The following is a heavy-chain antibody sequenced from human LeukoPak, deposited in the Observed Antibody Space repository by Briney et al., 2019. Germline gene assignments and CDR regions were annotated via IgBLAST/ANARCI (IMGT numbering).Heavy chain of an antibody. V-gene: IGHV4-59*01. CDR1: GGSISSYY. CDR2: IYYGGST. D-gene: IGHD6-13*01. CDR3: ASEAAAGHFDY. J-gene: IGHJ4*02. Sequence: SETLSLTCTVSGGSISSYYWSWIRQPPGKGLEWIGYIYYGGSTNYNPSLKSRVTISVDTSKNQFSLKLNSVTAADTAVYYCASEAAAGHFDYWGQGTQVTVSS.